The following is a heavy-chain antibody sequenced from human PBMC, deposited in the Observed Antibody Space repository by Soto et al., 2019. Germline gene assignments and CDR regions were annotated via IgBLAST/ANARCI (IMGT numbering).Heavy chain of an antibody. CDR3: AREYAGAYPLDY. J-gene: IGHJ4*02. CDR1: GFTFNNYG. Sequence: QVQLVESGGGVVQPGRSLRLSCAASGFTFNNYGVHWVRQAPGKGLEWVAFISFDGNNEYYAGSVKGRFTISRDNSKNTLYLQMNSLRADDTAVYYCAREYAGAYPLDYWGQGTQVTVSS. CDR2: ISFDGNNE. V-gene: IGHV3-30*03.